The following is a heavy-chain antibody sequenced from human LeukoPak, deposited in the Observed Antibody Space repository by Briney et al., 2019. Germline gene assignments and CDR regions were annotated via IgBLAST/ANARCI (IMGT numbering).Heavy chain of an antibody. CDR1: GFTFSSYA. CDR2: ISGSGGST. J-gene: IGHJ4*02. V-gene: IGHV3-23*01. CDR3: AKDLPRPQWLGYFDY. Sequence: GGSLRLSCAASGFTFSSYAMSWVRQAPGKGLEWVSAISGSGGSTYYADSVKGRFTISRDNSKNTLYLKMNSPRAEDTAVYYCAKDLPRPQWLGYFDYWGQGTLVTVSS. D-gene: IGHD6-19*01.